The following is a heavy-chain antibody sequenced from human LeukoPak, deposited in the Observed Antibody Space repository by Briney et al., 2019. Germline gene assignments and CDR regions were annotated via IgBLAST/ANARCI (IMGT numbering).Heavy chain of an antibody. V-gene: IGHV1-18*01. CDR1: GYTFTSYD. D-gene: IGHD2-21*01. CDR2: VSGYNGNT. Sequence: ASVKVSCKASGYTFTSYDINWVRQAPGQGLEWMGWVSGYNGNTNYAQKFEGRVAMTTDTSSSTAYMELRSLRSDDTAIYYCARGDWFDPWGQGTLVTVSS. J-gene: IGHJ5*02. CDR3: ARGDWFDP.